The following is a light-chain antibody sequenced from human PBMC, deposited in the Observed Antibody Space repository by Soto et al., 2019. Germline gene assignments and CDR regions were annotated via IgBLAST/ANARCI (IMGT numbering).Light chain of an antibody. Sequence: QSALTQPASVSGSPGQSITMSCTGTSSDVGSYDFVSWYQQHPGKAPKLLIYEVSNRPSGVSARFSGSKSDNTASLTISGLQAADEADYSCRSYSTSTVRYVFGSGTKVTVL. CDR1: SSDVGSYDF. V-gene: IGLV2-14*01. CDR3: RSYSTSTVRYV. CDR2: EVS. J-gene: IGLJ1*01.